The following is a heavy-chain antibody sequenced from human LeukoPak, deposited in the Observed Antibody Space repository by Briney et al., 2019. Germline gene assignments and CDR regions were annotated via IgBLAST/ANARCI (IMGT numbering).Heavy chain of an antibody. V-gene: IGHV3-11*04. CDR3: ARSARSEDNDFWSGYSPD. CDR2: ISSTYRTI. D-gene: IGHD3-3*01. CDR1: GFTFSDYY. J-gene: IGHJ4*02. Sequence: PGGSLRLSCAASGFTFSDYYMSWIRQAPGKGLEWISYISSTYRTIYYADSVKGRFTLSRDNARNSLYLQVNSLRAEDTAVYYCARSARSEDNDFWSGYSPDWGQGTLVTVSS.